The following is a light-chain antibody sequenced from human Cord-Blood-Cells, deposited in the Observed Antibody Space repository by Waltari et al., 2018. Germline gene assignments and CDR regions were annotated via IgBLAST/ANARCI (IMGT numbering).Light chain of an antibody. CDR2: EGS. CDR1: SCDVGSYNL. J-gene: IGLJ2*01. V-gene: IGLV2-23*03. CDR3: CSYAGSSTFEV. Sequence: QSALTQPASVSGSPGQSITISCTGTSCDVGSYNLVSWYQQHPGKAPKLNIYEGSKRPAGGANRCSGSKSGNTASLTISGLQAEDEADYYCCSYAGSSTFEVFGGGTKLTVL.